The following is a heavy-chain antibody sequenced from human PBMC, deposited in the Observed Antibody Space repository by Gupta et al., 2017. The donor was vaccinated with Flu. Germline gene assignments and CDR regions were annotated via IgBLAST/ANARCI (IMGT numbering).Heavy chain of an antibody. D-gene: IGHD2-2*01. J-gene: IGHJ6*02. CDR1: GGTFSSYA. CDR3: ARVGGGYCSSTSCYSPYYYYGMDV. Sequence: QVQLVQSGAEVKKPGSSVKVSCKASGGTFSSYAISWVRQAPGQGLEWMGGIIPIFGTANYAQKFQGRVTITADKSTSTAYMELSSLRSEDTAVYYCARVGGGYCSSTSCYSPYYYYGMDVWGQGTTVTVSS. V-gene: IGHV1-69*06. CDR2: IIPIFGTA.